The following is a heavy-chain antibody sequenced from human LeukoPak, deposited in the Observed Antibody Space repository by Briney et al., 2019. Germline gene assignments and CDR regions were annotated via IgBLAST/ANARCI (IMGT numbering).Heavy chain of an antibody. V-gene: IGHV1-2*02. D-gene: IGHD6-19*01. Sequence: GASVKVSCKASGYTFTGYYMHWVRQAPGQGLEWMGWINPNSGGTKYAQKFQGRVTMTRDTSIHTAYMELSRLTSDDTAVYYCASGGERYSSGWYGDYWGQGNLVTVSS. J-gene: IGHJ4*02. CDR1: GYTFTGYY. CDR2: INPNSGGT. CDR3: ASGGERYSSGWYGDY.